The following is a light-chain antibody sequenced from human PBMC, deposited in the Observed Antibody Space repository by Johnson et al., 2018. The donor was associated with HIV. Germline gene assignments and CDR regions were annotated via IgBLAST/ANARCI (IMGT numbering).Light chain of an antibody. CDR3: GTWDSSLSAGV. V-gene: IGLV1-51*01. Sequence: QSVLTQPPSVSAAPGQKVTISCSGSSSNIGNNYVSWYQQLPGTAPKLLIYDNNKRPSGIPDRFSGSKSGTSATLGITGLKTGDEADYYCGTWDSSLSAGVFGTVTKVIVL. CDR1: SSNIGNNY. J-gene: IGLJ1*01. CDR2: DNN.